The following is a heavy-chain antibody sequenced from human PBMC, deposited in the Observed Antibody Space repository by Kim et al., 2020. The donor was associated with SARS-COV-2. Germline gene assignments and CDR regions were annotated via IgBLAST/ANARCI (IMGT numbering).Heavy chain of an antibody. CDR2: IYHSGTT. V-gene: IGHV4-4*02. D-gene: IGHD6-19*01. CDR1: GGSISSNNW. J-gene: IGHJ6*02. Sequence: SETLSLTCGVSGGSISSNNWWSWVRQPPGKGLEWIGDIYHSGTTNYNPSLKSRVTISVDKSKNQLSLNLRSMTAADTAVYYCARSVAGSVWDVWGQGTTFTVSS. CDR3: ARSVAGSVWDV.